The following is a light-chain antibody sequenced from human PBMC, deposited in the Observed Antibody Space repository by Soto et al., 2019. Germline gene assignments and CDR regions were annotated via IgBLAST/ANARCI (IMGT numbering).Light chain of an antibody. J-gene: IGKJ1*01. CDR2: GTS. CDR1: QTVAYTS. V-gene: IGKV3-20*01. CDR3: QQYVTTPRT. Sequence: EIVLTQSPGILSLSPGARATLSCRASQTVAYTSLSWYQQRPGQAPRLLIYGTSTRATGTPDWLIGSGSGTAFTLTISRLEPEDFAVYYCQQYVTTPRTFGQGTKVE.